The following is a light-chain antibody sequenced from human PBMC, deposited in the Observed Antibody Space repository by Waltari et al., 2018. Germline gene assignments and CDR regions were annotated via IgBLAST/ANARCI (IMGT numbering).Light chain of an antibody. CDR2: HDS. Sequence: SYELTQPPSGSVSPGRTASITCSGDNLGDKYACWYQQKPGQSPVLVIYHDSKRPSGIPERFSGSNSGNTATLTISGTQAMDEADYYCQAWDSSTVVFGGGTKLTVL. CDR1: NLGDKY. J-gene: IGLJ2*01. V-gene: IGLV3-1*01. CDR3: QAWDSSTVV.